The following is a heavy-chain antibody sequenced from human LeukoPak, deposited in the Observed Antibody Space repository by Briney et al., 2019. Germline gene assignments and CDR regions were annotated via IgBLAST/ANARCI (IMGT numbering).Heavy chain of an antibody. J-gene: IGHJ5*02. V-gene: IGHV3-21*01. D-gene: IGHD6-19*01. CDR1: GFTFSSYS. Sequence: PGGSLRLYCAASGFTFSSYSMNWVRQAPGKGLEWVSSISSSSSYVYYADSVKGRFTISRDNAKNSLYLQMNSLRAEDTAVYYCARDAGWNWFDPWGQGTLVTVSS. CDR3: ARDAGWNWFDP. CDR2: ISSSSSYV.